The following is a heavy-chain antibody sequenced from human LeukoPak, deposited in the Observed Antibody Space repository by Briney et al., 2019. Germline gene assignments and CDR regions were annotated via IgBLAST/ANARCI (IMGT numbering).Heavy chain of an antibody. CDR2: IYHTGTT. V-gene: IGHV4-38-2*01. Sequence: SETLSLTCDVSGYSIRISYYWGWIRQPPGKGLEGIGSIYHTGTTYYNPSLKSRVTISVDTSKNQFSLKLSSVTAADTAVYYCARQEGYYDSSGYPWPDAFDIWGQGTMVTVSS. CDR1: GYSIRISYY. J-gene: IGHJ3*02. D-gene: IGHD3-22*01. CDR3: ARQEGYYDSSGYPWPDAFDI.